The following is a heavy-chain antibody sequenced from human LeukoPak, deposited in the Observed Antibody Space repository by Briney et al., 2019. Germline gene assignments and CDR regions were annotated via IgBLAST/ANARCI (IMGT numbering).Heavy chain of an antibody. J-gene: IGHJ4*02. Sequence: SQTLSLTCAVSGGSISSGGYSWSWIRQPPGKGLEWIGYIYHSGGTYYNPSLKSRVTISVDRSKNQFSLKLSSVTAADTAVYYCARGGEGGYDSFFDYWGQGTLVTVSS. CDR3: ARGGEGGYDSFFDY. CDR2: IYHSGGT. CDR1: GGSISSGGYS. V-gene: IGHV4-30-2*01. D-gene: IGHD5-12*01.